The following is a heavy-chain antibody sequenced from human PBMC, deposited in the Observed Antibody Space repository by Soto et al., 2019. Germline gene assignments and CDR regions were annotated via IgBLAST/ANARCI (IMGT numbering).Heavy chain of an antibody. J-gene: IGHJ4*02. V-gene: IGHV4-39*01. Sequence: SETLSLTCTVSGGSISSGGYYWNWIRQHPGKGLEWIGYIYYSGSTYYNPSLKSRVTISVDTSKNQFSLKLSSVTAADTAVYYCVRHAQWIIRAYWGQGSLVTVS. D-gene: IGHD5-12*01. CDR1: GGSISSGGYY. CDR3: VRHAQWIIRAY. CDR2: IYYSGST.